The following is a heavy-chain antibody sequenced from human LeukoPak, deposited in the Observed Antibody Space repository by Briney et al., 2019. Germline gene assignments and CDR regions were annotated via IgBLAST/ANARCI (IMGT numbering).Heavy chain of an antibody. V-gene: IGHV2-5*02. D-gene: IGHD2-15*01. J-gene: IGHJ4*02. Sequence: SGPTLVKPTQTLTLTCTYSGFSLSTRAVGVGWVRQPPGKALEWLALIYWDDDKRYSPSLKSKLTISKDTSENQVVLTMTNMDPVNTATYYWAHRELLLFDYWGQGTLVTVSS. CDR3: AHRELLLFDY. CDR1: GFSLSTRAVG. CDR2: IYWDDDK.